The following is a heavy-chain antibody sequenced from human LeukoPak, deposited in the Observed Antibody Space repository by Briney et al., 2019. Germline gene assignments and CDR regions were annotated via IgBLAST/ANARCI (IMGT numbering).Heavy chain of an antibody. CDR1: GFTFSSYS. Sequence: PGGSLRLSCAASGFTFSSYSKNWVRQAPGKGLEWVSSISSSSSYIYYADSVKGRFTISRDNAKNSLYLQMNSLRAEDTAVYYCARDFYQLLQRPYYFDYWGQGTLVTVSS. CDR2: ISSSSSYI. V-gene: IGHV3-21*01. D-gene: IGHD2-2*01. J-gene: IGHJ4*02. CDR3: ARDFYQLLQRPYYFDY.